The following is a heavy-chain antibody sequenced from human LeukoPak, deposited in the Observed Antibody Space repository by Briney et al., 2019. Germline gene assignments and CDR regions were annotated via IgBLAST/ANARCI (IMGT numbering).Heavy chain of an antibody. V-gene: IGHV3-66*02. D-gene: IGHD3-22*01. CDR2: IYSGGST. Sequence: GGSLRLSCAASGFTVSSNYMSWVRQAPGKGLEWVSVIYSGGSTYYADSVKGRFTISRDNSKNTLYLQMNSLRAEDTAVYYCARDRYYYDSSGYGYWGQGTLVTVSS. CDR1: GFTVSSNY. CDR3: ARDRYYYDSSGYGY. J-gene: IGHJ4*02.